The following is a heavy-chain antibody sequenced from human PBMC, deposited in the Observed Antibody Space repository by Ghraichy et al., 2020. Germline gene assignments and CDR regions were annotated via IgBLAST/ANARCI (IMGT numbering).Heavy chain of an antibody. V-gene: IGHV4-39*07. CDR2: IYYSGST. CDR3: ASYDYVWGTSP. Sequence: SETLSLTCTVSGGPISSSSYYWGWIRQPPGKGLEWIGSIYYSGSTYYNPSLKSRVTISVDTSKKQFSLKLSSVTAAVTAVYYCASYDYVWGTSPWGQGTLVTVSS. J-gene: IGHJ5*02. CDR1: GGPISSSSYY. D-gene: IGHD3-16*01.